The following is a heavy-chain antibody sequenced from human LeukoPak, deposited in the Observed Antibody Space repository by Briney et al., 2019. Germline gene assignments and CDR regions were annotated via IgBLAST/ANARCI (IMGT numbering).Heavy chain of an antibody. J-gene: IGHJ4*02. D-gene: IGHD3-10*01. CDR2: TRKKANSYTT. V-gene: IGHV3-72*01. CDR1: GFSFSDHY. CDR3: TRVYGSGSYSPLDY. Sequence: GGSLRLSCAASGFSFSDHYMDWVRQAPGKGLERVGRTRKKANSYTTEYAASVKGRFTISRDDSKNSLYLQMNSLQTEDTALYYCTRVYGSGSYSPLDYWGQGTLVTVSS.